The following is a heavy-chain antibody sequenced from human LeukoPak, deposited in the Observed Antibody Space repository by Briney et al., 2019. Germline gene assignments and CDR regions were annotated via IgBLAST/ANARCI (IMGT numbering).Heavy chain of an antibody. CDR2: ISGGSGLI. V-gene: IGHV3-23*01. J-gene: IGHJ4*02. D-gene: IGHD1-20*01. CDR1: GFTFSSYA. Sequence: GGSLRLSCVASGFTFSSYAMTWVRQAPGKGLEWVSAISGGSGLIYYGDSVKGRFTVSRDNSKNTQYLQMNDLRAEDTAVYYCANLGNWNDVRDYWGQGTLVAASS. CDR3: ANLGNWNDVRDY.